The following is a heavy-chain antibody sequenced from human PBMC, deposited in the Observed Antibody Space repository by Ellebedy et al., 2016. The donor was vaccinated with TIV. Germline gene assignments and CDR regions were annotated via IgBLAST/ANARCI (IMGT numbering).Heavy chain of an antibody. CDR1: GYTFTSYY. V-gene: IGHV1-46*01. J-gene: IGHJ6*02. D-gene: IGHD4-17*01. CDR2: INPSGGST. CDR3: ARRPSISGDYGDYYYYGMDV. Sequence: AASVQVSCKASGYTFTSYYMHWVRQAPGQGLEWMGIINPSGGSTSYAQKFQGRVTMTRDTSTSTVYMELSSLRSEDTAVYYCARRPSISGDYGDYYYYGMDVWGQGTTVTVSS.